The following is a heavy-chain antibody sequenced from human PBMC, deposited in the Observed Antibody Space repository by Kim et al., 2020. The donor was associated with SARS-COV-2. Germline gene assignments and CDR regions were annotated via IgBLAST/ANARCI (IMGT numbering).Heavy chain of an antibody. V-gene: IGHV3-15*07. D-gene: IGHD2-2*01. J-gene: IGHJ4*01. CDR2: IKSKSDGGTS. CDR1: GIPFSNAW. CDR3: TTVSMR. Sequence: GGSLRLSCEVSGIPFSNAWFNWVRQVPGKGLEWVGRIKSKSDGGTSDLAAPVKGRFAISRDDSKNTLYLLMNSLRTDDSADYYCTTVSMRWGQGTLVTVS.